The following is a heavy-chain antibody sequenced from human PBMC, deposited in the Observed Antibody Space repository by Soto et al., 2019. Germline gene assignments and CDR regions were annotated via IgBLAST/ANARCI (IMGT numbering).Heavy chain of an antibody. Sequence: GGSLRLSCAASGFTFSSYSMNWVRQAPGKRLEWVSSISSSSSYIYYADSVKGRFTISRDNAKNSLYLQMNSLRAEDTAVYYCARDLRTVTTHYYYYGMDVWGQGTTVTVSS. CDR3: ARDLRTVTTHYYYYGMDV. D-gene: IGHD4-17*01. CDR2: ISSSSSYI. CDR1: GFTFSSYS. V-gene: IGHV3-21*01. J-gene: IGHJ6*02.